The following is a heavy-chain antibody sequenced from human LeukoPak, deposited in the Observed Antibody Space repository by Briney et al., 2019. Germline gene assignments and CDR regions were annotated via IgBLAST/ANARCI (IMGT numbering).Heavy chain of an antibody. CDR2: IYHSGST. J-gene: IGHJ6*03. CDR3: ARDQGFSGYYSLSGVSPYYMDV. D-gene: IGHD3-22*01. CDR1: GGSISSYY. Sequence: PSETLSLTFTVSGGSISSYYWSWIRQPPGKGLEWIGYIYHSGSTNYNPSLKSRVTISVDTSKNQFSLKLSSVTAADTAVYYCARDQGFSGYYSLSGVSPYYMDVWGKGTTVTVSS. V-gene: IGHV4-59*01.